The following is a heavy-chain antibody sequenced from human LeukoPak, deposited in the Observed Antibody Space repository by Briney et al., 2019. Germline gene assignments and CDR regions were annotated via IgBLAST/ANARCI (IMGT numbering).Heavy chain of an antibody. CDR2: IYYSGST. J-gene: IGHJ4*02. CDR1: GGSISSSSYY. V-gene: IGHV4-39*07. D-gene: IGHD6-13*01. CDR3: ATLPAGIAAERDY. Sequence: NPSETLSLTCTVSGGSISSSSYYWGWIRQPPGKGLEWLGSIYYSGSTYYNPSLKSRVTISVDASKNQFSLKLSSVTAADTAVYYCATLPAGIAAERDYWGQGTLVTVSS.